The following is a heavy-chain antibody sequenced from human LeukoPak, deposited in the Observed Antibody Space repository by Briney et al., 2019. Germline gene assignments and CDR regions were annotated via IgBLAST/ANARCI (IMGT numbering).Heavy chain of an antibody. CDR2: IRYDGSNK. V-gene: IGHV3-30*02. Sequence: PGGSLRLSCAASGFTFSSYGMHWVRQAPGKGLEWVAFIRYDGSNKYYADSVKGRFTISRDNSKNTLYLQMNSLRAEDTAVYYCAGVSTILSRRVASAQFDYWGQGTLVTVSS. D-gene: IGHD3-9*01. CDR3: AGVSTILSRRVASAQFDY. CDR1: GFTFSSYG. J-gene: IGHJ4*02.